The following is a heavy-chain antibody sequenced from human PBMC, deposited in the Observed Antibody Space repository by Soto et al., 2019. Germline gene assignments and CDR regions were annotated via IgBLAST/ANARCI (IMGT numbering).Heavy chain of an antibody. CDR3: AKWVDGSGPVVGGMDV. CDR1: GFNFSSYA. D-gene: IGHD3-10*01. Sequence: EVPLLESGGGLIQPRGSLRLSCAASGFNFSSYAMSWVRQAPGRGLEWVSAISGAVNNTYYTDSVKGRFTISRDNSKNTLYLQMNSLRADDTAVYYCAKWVDGSGPVVGGMDVWGQGTTVTVSS. J-gene: IGHJ6*02. V-gene: IGHV3-23*01. CDR2: ISGAVNNT.